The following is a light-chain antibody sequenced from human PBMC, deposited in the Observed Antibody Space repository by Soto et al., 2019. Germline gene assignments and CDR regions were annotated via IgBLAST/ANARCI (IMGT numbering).Light chain of an antibody. J-gene: IGKJ2*01. CDR3: HQYGDSPYS. CDR1: QKISANY. Sequence: VVLTQSPGTLSLSLGERATLSCRATQKISANYIAWYQIKTGQPPRLLVHGSVSRAAGIPDRFSGTGSGADFTLTIARVEPEDFAVYFCHQYGDSPYSFEQGTKV. V-gene: IGKV3-20*01. CDR2: GSV.